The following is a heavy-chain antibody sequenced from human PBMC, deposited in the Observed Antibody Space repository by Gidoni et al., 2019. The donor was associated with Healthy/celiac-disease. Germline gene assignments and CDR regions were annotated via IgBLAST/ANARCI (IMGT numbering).Heavy chain of an antibody. D-gene: IGHD6-13*01. CDR1: GYTFPGYY. V-gene: IGHV1-2*04. CDR3: ASSGARDGYSSSWYYFDY. Sequence: QVQLVQSGAEVKKPGASVKVSCKASGYTFPGYYMPWVRQAPGQGLELMGWINPTSGCKKLCTEVKGWVHMTRDTSISTAYMELSRLRSDDTAVYYCASSGARDGYSSSWYYFDYWGQGTLVTVSS. CDR2: INPTSGCK. J-gene: IGHJ4*02.